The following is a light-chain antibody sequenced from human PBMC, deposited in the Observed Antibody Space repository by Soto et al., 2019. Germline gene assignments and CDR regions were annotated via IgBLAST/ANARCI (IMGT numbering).Light chain of an antibody. CDR1: QSVSIN. Sequence: EIVMTQSPVTLSVSPGERATLSCRASQSVSINFAWYQQKPGQAPRLLSYGASTRATGIPARFSGSGSGTEFTLTISSLQSEDFAVYYCQQFDKWPTTFGQGTKV. V-gene: IGKV3-15*01. CDR2: GAS. J-gene: IGKJ1*01. CDR3: QQFDKWPTT.